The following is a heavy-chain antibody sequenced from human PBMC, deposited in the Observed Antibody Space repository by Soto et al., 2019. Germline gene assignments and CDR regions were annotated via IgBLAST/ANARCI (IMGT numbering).Heavy chain of an antibody. CDR3: ARDQSGIAAAGPFDY. Sequence: GGSLRLSCAASGFTFSSYAMHWVRQAPGKGLEWVAVILYDGSNKYYADSVKGRFTISRDNSKNTLYLQMNSLRAEDTAVYYCARDQSGIAAAGPFDYWGQGTLVTVSS. D-gene: IGHD6-13*01. CDR2: ILYDGSNK. CDR1: GFTFSSYA. J-gene: IGHJ4*02. V-gene: IGHV3-30-3*01.